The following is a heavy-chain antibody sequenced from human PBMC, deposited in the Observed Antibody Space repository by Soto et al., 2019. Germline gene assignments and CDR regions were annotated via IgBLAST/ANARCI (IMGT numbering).Heavy chain of an antibody. J-gene: IGHJ1*01. V-gene: IGHV4-61*01. D-gene: IGHD3-16*01. CDR3: VRSYTLTEAALGA. Sequence: QVQLQESGPGLVKPSETLSLTCTVSGGSVNSGSYYWNWIRQPPGKGLEWLGYVFYSGNSNYKPLVRSRVALSVDTAKNQFFLRLSSVTAADTAVYYSVRSYTLTEAALGAWGQGTLVTVSS. CDR2: VFYSGNS. CDR1: GGSVNSGSYY.